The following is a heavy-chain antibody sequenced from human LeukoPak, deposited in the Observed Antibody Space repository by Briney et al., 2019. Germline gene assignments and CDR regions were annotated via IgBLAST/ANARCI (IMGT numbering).Heavy chain of an antibody. CDR1: GFTFSSYG. J-gene: IGHJ6*02. CDR2: ISYDGSNK. CDR3: ARRPLKQGPYYYGMDV. Sequence: GGSLRLSCAASGFTFSSYGMHWVRQAPGKGLEWVAVISYDGSNKYYADSVKGRFTISRDNSKNTLYLQMNSLRAEDTAVYYCARRPLKQGPYYYGMDVWGQGTTVTVSS. V-gene: IGHV3-30*03.